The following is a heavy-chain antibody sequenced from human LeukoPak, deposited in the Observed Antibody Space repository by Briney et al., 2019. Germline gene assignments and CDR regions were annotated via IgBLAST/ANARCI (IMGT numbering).Heavy chain of an antibody. J-gene: IGHJ4*02. CDR2: IYPGDSDT. V-gene: IGHV5-51*01. Sequence: GESLKISCKGSGYSFTSYWIGWVSQMPGKGLEWMGIIYPGDSDTRYSPSFHGQVTISADKSISTAYLQWSSLKASDTAMYYCARHQYGSGSYADYWGQGTLVTVSS. D-gene: IGHD3-10*01. CDR1: GYSFTSYW. CDR3: ARHQYGSGSYADY.